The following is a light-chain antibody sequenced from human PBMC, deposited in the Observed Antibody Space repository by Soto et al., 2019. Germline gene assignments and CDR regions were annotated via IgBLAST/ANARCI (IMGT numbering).Light chain of an antibody. V-gene: IGLV1-51*01. CDR2: DNN. Sequence: QSVLTQPPSLSAAPGQKVTISCSGRSSNIGNNYVSWYQQLPGTAPKLLIYDNNKRPSRIPDRFSGSKSATSATLGITGLQTGDEADYYCGTWDSSLSAYVFGTGTKVTVL. CDR3: GTWDSSLSAYV. CDR1: SSNIGNNY. J-gene: IGLJ1*01.